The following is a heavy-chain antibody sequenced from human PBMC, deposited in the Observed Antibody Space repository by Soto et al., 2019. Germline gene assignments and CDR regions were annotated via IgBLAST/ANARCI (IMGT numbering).Heavy chain of an antibody. V-gene: IGHV1-18*01. J-gene: IGHJ4*02. Sequence: QVHLVQSGAEAKKPGASVKVSCKGSGCGFTTYGITWVRQAPGQGLEWMAWISAHNGNTNYAQKLQGRVTVTRDTSTSTAYMEVRSLRSDDTAVYYCARGRYGDYWGQGALVTVSS. CDR2: ISAHNGNT. D-gene: IGHD1-1*01. CDR3: ARGRYGDY. CDR1: GCGFTTYG.